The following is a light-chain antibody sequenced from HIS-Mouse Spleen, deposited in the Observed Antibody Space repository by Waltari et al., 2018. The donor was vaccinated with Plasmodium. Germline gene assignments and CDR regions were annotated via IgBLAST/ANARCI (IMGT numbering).Light chain of an antibody. Sequence: DIQLIQSPSSLSAFVGARVNINCQASQDSSNYLTWYQQKPGKAHKRLIYDASNLETGVPARFSGSGSGTDFNFTISSLQPEDIATYYCQQYDNLPPLFTFGPGTKVDIK. CDR1: QDSSNY. CDR3: QQYDNLPPLFT. V-gene: IGKV1-33*01. CDR2: DAS. J-gene: IGKJ3*01.